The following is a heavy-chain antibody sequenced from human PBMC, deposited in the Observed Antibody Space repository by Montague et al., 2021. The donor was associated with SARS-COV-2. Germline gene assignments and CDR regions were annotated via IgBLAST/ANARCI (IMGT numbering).Heavy chain of an antibody. V-gene: IGHV4-61*02. CDR2: IDRSGSP. D-gene: IGHD5-18*01. J-gene: IGHJ4*02. CDR3: ARGVDTGVVTVTGGFDS. Sequence: TLSLTCTVSGGSISRGYYYWSWIRLPAGKGLEWIGRIDRSGSPKYNPSLESRVVLSVDTSRNQFSMKMTSVTAADTAMYYCARGVDTGVVTVTGGFDSWGQGTLVIVSS. CDR1: GGSISRGYYY.